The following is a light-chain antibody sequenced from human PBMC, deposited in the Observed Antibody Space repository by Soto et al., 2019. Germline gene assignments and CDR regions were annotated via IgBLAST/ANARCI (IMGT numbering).Light chain of an antibody. CDR3: SSYGRSRI. V-gene: IGLV2-8*01. Sequence: QSALTQPPSASGSPGQSLTISCTGTNSDIGANNWVYWYQQYPRKPPKLIIFEVSKRPSGVPDRFSGSKSGNTASLTVSGLQVEDEADYFCSSYGRSRIFGGGTKLTVL. CDR2: EVS. J-gene: IGLJ2*01. CDR1: NSDIGANNW.